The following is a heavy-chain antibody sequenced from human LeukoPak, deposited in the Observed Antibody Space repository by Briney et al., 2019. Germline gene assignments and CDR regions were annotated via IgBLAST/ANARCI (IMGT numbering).Heavy chain of an antibody. Sequence: PGGSLRLSCAASGFTFSSYSMNWVRQAPGKGPEWVSSISSSSSYIYYADSVKGRFTISRDNAKNSLYLQMNSLRVEDTAVYYCARDKIVGATYFDYRGQGTLVTVSS. CDR1: GFTFSSYS. J-gene: IGHJ4*02. CDR2: ISSSSSYI. D-gene: IGHD1-26*01. CDR3: ARDKIVGATYFDY. V-gene: IGHV3-21*01.